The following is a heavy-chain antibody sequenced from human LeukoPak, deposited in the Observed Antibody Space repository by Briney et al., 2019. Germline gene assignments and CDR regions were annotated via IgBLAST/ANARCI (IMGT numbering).Heavy chain of an antibody. V-gene: IGHV4-39*01. D-gene: IGHD2-15*01. Sequence: SETLSLTCTVSGGSISSSSYYWGWIRQPPGKGLEWIGSIYYSGSTYYNPSLKSRVTISVDTSKNQFSLKLSSVTAADTAVYYCANHGGQGWYCSGVSCSSPSFDYWGKGTLVTVPS. J-gene: IGHJ4*02. CDR3: ANHGGQGWYCSGVSCSSPSFDY. CDR1: GGSISSSSYY. CDR2: IYYSGST.